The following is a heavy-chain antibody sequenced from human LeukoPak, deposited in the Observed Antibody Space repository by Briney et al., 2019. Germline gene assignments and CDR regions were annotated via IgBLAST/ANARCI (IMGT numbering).Heavy chain of an antibody. CDR3: ASQYCTSTSCYVDY. CDR1: GFTFSSYG. Sequence: GGSLRLSCAASGFTFSSYGMHWVRQAPGKGLEWVAFIRYDGSNKYYADSVKGRFTISRDNSKNTLYLQMNSLRAEDTAVYYCASQYCTSTSCYVDYWGQGILVTVSS. CDR2: IRYDGSNK. J-gene: IGHJ4*02. V-gene: IGHV3-30*02. D-gene: IGHD2-2*01.